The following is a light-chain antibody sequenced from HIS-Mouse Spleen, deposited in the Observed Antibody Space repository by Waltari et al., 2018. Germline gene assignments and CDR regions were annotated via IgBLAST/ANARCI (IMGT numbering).Light chain of an antibody. CDR3: QQSYSTPQWT. CDR1: QSISSY. Sequence: DIQMTPSTSSLSPSVGDRVTITCRANQSISSYLNWYQQKPGKAPKLLIYAASSLQRGVPSRFSGSGSGTDFTLTISSLQPEDFATYYCQQSYSTPQWTFGQGTKVEIK. J-gene: IGKJ1*01. V-gene: IGKV1-39*01. CDR2: AAS.